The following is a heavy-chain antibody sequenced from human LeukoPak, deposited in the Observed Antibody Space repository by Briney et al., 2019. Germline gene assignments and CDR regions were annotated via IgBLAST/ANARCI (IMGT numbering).Heavy chain of an antibody. CDR1: GGSMNHHY. Sequence: SETLSLTCTVSGGSMNHHYWSWVRQPPGKEPEWIAYIYDSGTSATTDYNPSLKSRVTISMDTSKRQFSLRLDSVTAADTAVYYCAEIPRDWGQGTLVTVSS. CDR3: AEIPRD. V-gene: IGHV4-59*11. J-gene: IGHJ4*02. CDR2: IYDSGTSATT.